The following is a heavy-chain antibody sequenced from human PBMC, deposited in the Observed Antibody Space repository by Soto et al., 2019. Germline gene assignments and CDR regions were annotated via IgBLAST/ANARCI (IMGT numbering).Heavy chain of an antibody. D-gene: IGHD2-2*01. CDR3: AHFSLVVPAEYYFDY. Sequence: GSGPTLGEPTQTLTLTCTFSGFSLSTSGVGVGWIRQPPGKALEWLALIYWDDDKRYSPSLKSRLTITKDTSKNQVVLTMTNMDPVDTATYYCAHFSLVVPAEYYFDYWGQGTLVTVSS. CDR1: GFSLSTSGVG. J-gene: IGHJ4*02. CDR2: IYWDDDK. V-gene: IGHV2-5*02.